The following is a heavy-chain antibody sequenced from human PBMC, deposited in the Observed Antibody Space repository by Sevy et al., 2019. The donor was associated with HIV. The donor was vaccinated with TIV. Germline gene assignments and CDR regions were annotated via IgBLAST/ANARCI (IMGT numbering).Heavy chain of an antibody. Sequence: GGSLRLSCAASGFTFSNAWMSWVRQASGKGLEWVGRIKSKTDGGTTDYAAPVKGRFTISRDDSKNTLYLQMNSPKTEDTAVYYCTTDPAHGISWSPLDYWGQGTLVTVSS. V-gene: IGHV3-15*01. J-gene: IGHJ4*02. CDR3: TTDPAHGISWSPLDY. CDR1: GFTFSNAW. CDR2: IKSKTDGGTT. D-gene: IGHD6-13*01.